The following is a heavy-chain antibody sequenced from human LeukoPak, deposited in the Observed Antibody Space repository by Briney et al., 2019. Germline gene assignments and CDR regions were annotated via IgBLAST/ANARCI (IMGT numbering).Heavy chain of an antibody. Sequence: SVKVSCKASGGTFSSYAISWVRQAPGQGLEWMGRIIPILGIANYAQKFQGRVTITADKSTSTAYMELSSLRSEDTAVYYCARWYYCDSSGLGYWGQGTLVTVSS. V-gene: IGHV1-69*04. D-gene: IGHD3-22*01. CDR2: IIPILGIA. J-gene: IGHJ4*02. CDR1: GGTFSSYA. CDR3: ARWYYCDSSGLGY.